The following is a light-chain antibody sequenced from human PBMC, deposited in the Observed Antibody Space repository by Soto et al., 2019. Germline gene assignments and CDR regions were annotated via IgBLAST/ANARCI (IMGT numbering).Light chain of an antibody. J-gene: IGKJ1*01. V-gene: IGKV2-30*01. Sequence: DVVMTQSPLSLPVTLGQPASISCRSSQGLVYSDGSVFLNWIHQRPGQSPRRLIYWVSNRDSGVPDRFSASGSGTDFTLKISRVEAEDVGVYYCMQGTHWPWTFGQGTKVEIK. CDR2: WVS. CDR1: QGLVYSDGSVF. CDR3: MQGTHWPWT.